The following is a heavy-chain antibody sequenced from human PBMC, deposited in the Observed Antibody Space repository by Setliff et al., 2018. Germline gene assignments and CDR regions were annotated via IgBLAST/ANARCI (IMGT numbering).Heavy chain of an antibody. J-gene: IGHJ6*02. V-gene: IGHV3-30*04. CDR1: GFNFGAYA. Sequence: GGSLRLSCAASGFNFGAYAMHWVRQAPGKGLEWVAVTSYDKRNEYYADSVKGRFTISRDNAKNSLYLQMNSLRAEDTALYYCARDGVFYAMDVWGHGTTVTVSS. CDR2: TSYDKRNE. D-gene: IGHD3-10*01. CDR3: ARDGVFYAMDV.